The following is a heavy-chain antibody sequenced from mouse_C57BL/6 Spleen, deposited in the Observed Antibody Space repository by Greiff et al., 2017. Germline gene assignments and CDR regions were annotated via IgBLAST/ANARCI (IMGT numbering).Heavy chain of an antibody. CDR1: GFSLTSYA. CDR2: IWTGGGT. CDR3: ARRDWYFDV. V-gene: IGHV2-9-1*01. Sequence: QVQLKQSGPGLVAPSQSLSITCTVSGFSLTSYAISWVRQPPGKGLEWLGVIWTGGGTTYNSALKSRLSISKDNSKSQVFLKMNSLQTDDTAAYYCARRDWYFDVWGTGTTVTVSS. J-gene: IGHJ1*03.